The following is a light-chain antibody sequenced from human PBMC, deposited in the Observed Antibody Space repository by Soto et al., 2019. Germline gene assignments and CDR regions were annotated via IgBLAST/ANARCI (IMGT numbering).Light chain of an antibody. CDR3: QQYNSYSLT. CDR1: QSISSW. Sequence: DIQMTQSPSTLSASVGDRVTITCRASQSISSWLAWYQQKPGKAPKLLIYDASSLKSGVPSRFSGSGSGTEFTLTISSLQPDDFATYYCQQYNSYSLTFGGGTKVEIK. CDR2: DAS. V-gene: IGKV1-5*01. J-gene: IGKJ4*01.